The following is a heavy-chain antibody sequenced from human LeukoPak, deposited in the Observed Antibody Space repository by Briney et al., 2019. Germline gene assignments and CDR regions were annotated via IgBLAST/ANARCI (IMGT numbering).Heavy chain of an antibody. D-gene: IGHD1-26*01. J-gene: IGHJ6*03. Sequence: GGSLRLSCAASGFSFSNYNMNWARLAPGKGLEWVSSITSSGSLVLYADSVKGRFTISRDNADNSLYLQMSSLRAEDTAVYFCARDPYSGAYGSDYYYYMDVWGKGTTVTVSS. V-gene: IGHV3-21*01. CDR2: ITSSGSLV. CDR3: ARDPYSGAYGSDYYYYMDV. CDR1: GFSFSNYN.